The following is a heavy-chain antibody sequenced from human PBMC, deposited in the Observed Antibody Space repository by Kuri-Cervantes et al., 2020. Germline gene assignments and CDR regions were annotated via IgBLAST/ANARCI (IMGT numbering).Heavy chain of an antibody. CDR2: IYYSGST. J-gene: IGHJ4*02. Sequence: GSLRLSCTVSGGSISSYYWSWIRQPPGKGLEWIGYIYYSGSTVYNPSLKSRVTISVDTSKNQFSLKLSSVTAADTALYYCVRGDTTGLYYFDYWGQGALVTVSS. CDR1: GGSISSYY. V-gene: IGHV4-59*12. D-gene: IGHD3-22*01. CDR3: VRGDTTGLYYFDY.